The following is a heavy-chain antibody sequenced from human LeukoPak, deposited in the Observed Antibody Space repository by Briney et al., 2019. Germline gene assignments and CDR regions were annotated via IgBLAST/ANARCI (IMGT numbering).Heavy chain of an antibody. Sequence: PSETLSLTCAVYGGSISGYYWSWIRQPPGKGLEWIGYIYHSGSTYYNPSLKSRVTISVDRSKNQFSLKLSSVTAADTAVYYCARVGYCGGEPDCWDYYYYYGMGAWGHGSTGTVSS. CDR1: GGSISGYY. CDR3: ARVGYCGGEPDCWDYYYYYGMGA. J-gene: IGHJ6*01. D-gene: IGHD2-21*01. CDR2: IYHSGST. V-gene: IGHV4-30-2*01.